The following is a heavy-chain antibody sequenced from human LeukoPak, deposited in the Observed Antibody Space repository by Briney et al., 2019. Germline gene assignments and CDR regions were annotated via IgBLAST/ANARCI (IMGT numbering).Heavy chain of an antibody. CDR1: GYSITSYW. CDR2: IYPGDSDT. CDR3: ARLEEEAAAGDY. Sequence: GESLKISCKGSGYSITSYWIAWVRQMPGKGLEWIGIIYPGDSDTRYSPSFQGQVTISADKSISTAYLQWSSLKASDTAMYYCARLEEEAAAGDYWGQGTLVTVSS. J-gene: IGHJ4*02. D-gene: IGHD6-13*01. V-gene: IGHV5-51*01.